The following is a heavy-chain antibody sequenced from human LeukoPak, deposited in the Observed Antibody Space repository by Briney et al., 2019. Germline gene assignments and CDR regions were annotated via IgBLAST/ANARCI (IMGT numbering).Heavy chain of an antibody. V-gene: IGHV3-64*01. D-gene: IGHD3-22*01. CDR1: GFTFSSYA. CDR3: ARVSGSSGYYWLDY. CDR2: ISSNGGST. J-gene: IGHJ4*02. Sequence: PGGSLRLSCAASGFTFSSYAMHWVRQAPGKGLEYVSAISSNGGSTYYANSVKGRFTISRDNSKNTLYLQMGSLRAEDMAVYYCARVSGSSGYYWLDYWGQGTLVTVSS.